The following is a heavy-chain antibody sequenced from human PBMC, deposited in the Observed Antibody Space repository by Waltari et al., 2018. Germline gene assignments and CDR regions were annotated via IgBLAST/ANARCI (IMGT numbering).Heavy chain of an antibody. Sequence: QVQLQESGPGLVKPSETLSLTCTVSGGSISSYYWSWIRQPPGKGLEWIGYIYYSGSTNYNPSLKSRVTISVDTSKNQFSLKLSSVTAADTAVYYCAREVGYCSSTSCYPYYYMDVWGKGTTVTISS. CDR1: GGSISSYY. V-gene: IGHV4-59*01. CDR2: IYYSGST. CDR3: AREVGYCSSTSCYPYYYMDV. J-gene: IGHJ6*03. D-gene: IGHD2-2*01.